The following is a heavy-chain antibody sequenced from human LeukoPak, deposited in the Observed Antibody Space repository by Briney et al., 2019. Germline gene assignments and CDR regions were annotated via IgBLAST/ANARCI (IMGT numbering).Heavy chain of an antibody. D-gene: IGHD3-22*01. V-gene: IGHV4-38-2*02. CDR2: IFHSGST. J-gene: IGHJ4*02. CDR1: GYSITSGYY. Sequence: SETLSLTCTVSGYSITSGYYWGWIRQPPGKGLEWIGNIFHSGSTYYNPSLKGRVTISMDTSKNQFSLKLSSVTAADTAVYYCARVGTMIIVISVDSWGQGTLVTVSS. CDR3: ARVGTMIIVISVDS.